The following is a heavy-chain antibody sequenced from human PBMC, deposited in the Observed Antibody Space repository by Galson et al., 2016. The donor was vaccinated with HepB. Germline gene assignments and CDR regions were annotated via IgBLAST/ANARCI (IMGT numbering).Heavy chain of an antibody. CDR2: SDTTSTTT. D-gene: IGHD2-15*01. V-gene: IGHV3-48*01. CDR3: ARDRGYCTGGNCYRFFDF. CDR1: GFSFNIFS. Sequence: SLRLSCADSGFSFNIFSVSWFRQAPGKGLEWISYSDTTSTTTYYAESVRGRFTISRDNAKRLAHLQLNSLRVDDTAVYYCARDRGYCTGGNCYRFFDFWGQGIMVTVSS. J-gene: IGHJ3*01.